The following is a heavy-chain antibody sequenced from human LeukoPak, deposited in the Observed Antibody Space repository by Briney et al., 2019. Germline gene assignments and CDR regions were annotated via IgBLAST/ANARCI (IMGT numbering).Heavy chain of an antibody. CDR1: GYTFTSYY. J-gene: IGHJ5*02. Sequence: ASVKVSCKASGYTFTSYYMHWVRQAPGQGLEWMGLINPTGGSTGYAQKFQGRVTLTRDMSTSTDYLELSSLRSEDTAVYYCARDNSVRDEAWWFNPWAREPWSPSPQ. D-gene: IGHD5-24*01. CDR3: ARDNSVRDEAWWFNP. CDR2: INPTGGST. V-gene: IGHV1-46*01.